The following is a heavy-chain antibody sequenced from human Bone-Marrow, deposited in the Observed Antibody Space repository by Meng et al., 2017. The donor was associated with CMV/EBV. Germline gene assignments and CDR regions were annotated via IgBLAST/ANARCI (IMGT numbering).Heavy chain of an antibody. Sequence: SETLSLTCTVSGGSISSYYWSWIRQPPGKGLEWLGYIYYSGSTNYNPSLKSRVTISVDTSKNQFSLKLSSVTAADTAVYYCARDRQRIEYYDFWSGYRPSWFDPWGQGTLVTGSS. J-gene: IGHJ5*02. CDR2: IYYSGST. V-gene: IGHV4-59*01. D-gene: IGHD3-3*01. CDR3: ARDRQRIEYYDFWSGYRPSWFDP. CDR1: GGSISSYY.